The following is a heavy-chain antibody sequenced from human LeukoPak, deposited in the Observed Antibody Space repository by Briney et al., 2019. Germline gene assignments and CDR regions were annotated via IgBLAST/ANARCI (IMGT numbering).Heavy chain of an antibody. J-gene: IGHJ5*02. D-gene: IGHD2-2*02. CDR1: GYTFTGYY. CDR2: INPNSGGT. Sequence: ASVKVSCKASGYTFTGYYMHWVRQAPGQGLEWMGWINPNSGGTNYAQKFQGRVTMTRDTSISTAYMELSRLRSDDTAVYYCARNRRNLGYCSSTSCYTGGWFDPWGQGTLVTVSS. V-gene: IGHV1-2*02. CDR3: ARNRRNLGYCSSTSCYTGGWFDP.